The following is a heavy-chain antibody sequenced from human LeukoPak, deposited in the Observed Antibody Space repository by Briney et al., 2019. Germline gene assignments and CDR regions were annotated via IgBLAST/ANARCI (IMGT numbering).Heavy chain of an antibody. J-gene: IGHJ4*02. CDR1: GFTFSSYG. Sequence: PGGSLRLSCAASGFTFSSYGMHWVRQAPGKGLEWVAVISYDGSNKYYADSVKGRFTISRESSKNTLWLQMNSLTAEDTAVYYCARLHYDVLTGPFDYWGQGTLVTVSS. V-gene: IGHV3-30*03. D-gene: IGHD3-9*01. CDR3: ARLHYDVLTGPFDY. CDR2: ISYDGSNK.